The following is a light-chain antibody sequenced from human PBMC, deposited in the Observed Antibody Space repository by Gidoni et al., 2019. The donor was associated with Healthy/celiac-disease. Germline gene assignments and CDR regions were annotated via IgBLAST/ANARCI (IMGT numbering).Light chain of an antibody. Sequence: VLTQSPGTLSLSPGERATLACRAIPSVSSSYLAWYQKKPGQAPRPLIYGASGRATGIPDRCSGSGSGTDFTLTISRLEAEDFAVYYCQKYGTFGQGTKVEIK. CDR3: QKYGT. V-gene: IGKV3-20*01. CDR2: GAS. CDR1: PSVSSSY. J-gene: IGKJ1*01.